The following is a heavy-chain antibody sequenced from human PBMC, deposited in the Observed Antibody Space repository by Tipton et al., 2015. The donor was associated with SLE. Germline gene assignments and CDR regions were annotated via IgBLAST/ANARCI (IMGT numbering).Heavy chain of an antibody. Sequence: QLVQSGAEVKKPGASVKVSCKASGYTFTGYYMHWVRQAPGQGLEWMGWINPNSGGTNYAQKFQGRVTMTRDTSISTAYMELSRLRSDDTAVYYCARDRVRAIFGVVQYYFDYWGQGTLVTVSS. V-gene: IGHV1-2*02. CDR1: GYTFTGYY. J-gene: IGHJ4*02. D-gene: IGHD3-3*01. CDR2: INPNSGGT. CDR3: ARDRVRAIFGVVQYYFDY.